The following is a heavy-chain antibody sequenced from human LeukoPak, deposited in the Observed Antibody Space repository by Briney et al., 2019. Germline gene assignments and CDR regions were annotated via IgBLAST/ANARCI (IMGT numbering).Heavy chain of an antibody. CDR2: IYHSGST. J-gene: IGHJ4*02. CDR1: GGSISSGGYS. Sequence: SETLSLTCAVSGGSISSGGYSWSWLRQPPGKGLEWIGYIYHSGSTYYNPSLKSRVTISVDRSKNQFSLKLSSVTAADTAVYYCARDHPSGYYFDYWGQGTLVTVSS. CDR3: ARDHPSGYYFDY. D-gene: IGHD5-12*01. V-gene: IGHV4-30-2*01.